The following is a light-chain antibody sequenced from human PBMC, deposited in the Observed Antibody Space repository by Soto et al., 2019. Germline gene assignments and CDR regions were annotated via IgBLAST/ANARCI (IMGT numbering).Light chain of an antibody. CDR1: QSVSRN. CDR2: GAS. J-gene: IGKJ2*01. Sequence: EIVMTQSPATLSVSPGERATLSCRASQSVSRNLAWYQQKRGQAPRLLIYGASTRATGIPVRFSGSGSGTDFTLTISSLQSEDFAVYYCQQYNNWPRTYTFGQGTKLEIK. V-gene: IGKV3-15*01. CDR3: QQYNNWPRTYT.